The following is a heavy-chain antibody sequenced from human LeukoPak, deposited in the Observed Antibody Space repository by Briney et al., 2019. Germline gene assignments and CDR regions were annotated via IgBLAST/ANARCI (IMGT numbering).Heavy chain of an antibody. J-gene: IGHJ6*03. D-gene: IGHD6-25*01. V-gene: IGHV3-33*01. Sequence: PGRSLRLSCAASGFTFNSYGMHWVRQAPGKGLQWVAVIWSDGSNDYYADSVKGRFTVSRDNYKNALFLQMNSLRAEDTAVYYCARDQKLYTSVQTLYYYYMDVWGKGTTVTVSS. CDR2: IWSDGSND. CDR3: ARDQKLYTSVQTLYYYYMDV. CDR1: GFTFNSYG.